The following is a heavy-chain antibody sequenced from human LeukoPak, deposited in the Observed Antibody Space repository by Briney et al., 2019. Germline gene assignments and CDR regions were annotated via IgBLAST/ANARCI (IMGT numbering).Heavy chain of an antibody. D-gene: IGHD2-2*01. Sequence: SETLSLTCTVSGGSISSYYWSWIRQPPGKGLEWIGYIYYSGSTNYNPSLKSRVTISVDTSKNQFSLKLSSVTAADTAVYYCARERDNTYCSSTSCYAFDYWGQGTLVTVSS. J-gene: IGHJ4*02. V-gene: IGHV4-59*01. CDR3: ARERDNTYCSSTSCYAFDY. CDR2: IYYSGST. CDR1: GGSISSYY.